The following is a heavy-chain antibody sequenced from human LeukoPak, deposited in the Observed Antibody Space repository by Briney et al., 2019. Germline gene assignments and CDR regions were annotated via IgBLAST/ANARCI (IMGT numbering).Heavy chain of an antibody. CDR2: IGSDNKP. Sequence: QSGGSLRLSCEASGFTFSAYAMTWVRQAPGKGLEWVSSIGSDNKPHYSESVKGRFAISRDHSKSMLFLQLNSLRADDTALYYCAIELHYYVAMDVWGQGTTVTVSS. V-gene: IGHV3-23*01. D-gene: IGHD3-10*02. CDR3: AIELHYYVAMDV. CDR1: GFTFSAYA. J-gene: IGHJ6*02.